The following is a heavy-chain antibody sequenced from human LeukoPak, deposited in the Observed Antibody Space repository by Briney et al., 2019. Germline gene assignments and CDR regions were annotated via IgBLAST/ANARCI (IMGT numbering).Heavy chain of an antibody. V-gene: IGHV3-23*01. CDR2: ISGSGGST. CDR1: GFTFSSYA. Sequence: GGSLRLSCAASGFTFSSYAMSWVRQAPGEGLEWVSAISGSGGSTYYADSVKGRFTISRDNSKNTLYLQMNSLRAEDTAVYYCAKDKVGQRKPFDYWGQGTLVTVSS. J-gene: IGHJ4*02. CDR3: AKDKVGQRKPFDY.